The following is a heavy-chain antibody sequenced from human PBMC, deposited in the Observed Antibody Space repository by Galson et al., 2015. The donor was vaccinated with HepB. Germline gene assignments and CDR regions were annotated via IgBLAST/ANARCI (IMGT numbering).Heavy chain of an antibody. D-gene: IGHD4-23*01. CDR1: GFTFDDYT. CDR3: AKDNDYGGNSHFDY. J-gene: IGHJ4*02. CDR2: ISWDGGST. Sequence: SLRLSCAASGFTFDDYTMHWVRQAPGKGLEWVSLISWDGGSTYYADSVKGRFTISRDNSKNSLYLQMNSLRTEDTALYYCAKDNDYGGNSHFDYWGQGTLVTVSS. V-gene: IGHV3-43*01.